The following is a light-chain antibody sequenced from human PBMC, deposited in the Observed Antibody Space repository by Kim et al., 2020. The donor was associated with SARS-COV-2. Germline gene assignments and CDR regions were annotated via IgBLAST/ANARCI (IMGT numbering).Light chain of an antibody. J-gene: IGKJ2*01. CDR1: QGITSW. CDR3: QQANSFPYT. Sequence: SASLVHRVTIPPRASQGITSWLASYQHKPQKAPKLLIYAASSLHSGVPSRFSGSGSATDFTLTISGLQPADFATYYCQQANSFPYTFGQGTKLEI. V-gene: IGKV1-12*01. CDR2: AAS.